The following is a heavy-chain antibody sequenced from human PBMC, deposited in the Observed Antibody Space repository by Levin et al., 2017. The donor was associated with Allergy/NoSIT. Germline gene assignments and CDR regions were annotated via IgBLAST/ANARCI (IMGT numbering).Heavy chain of an antibody. CDR2: TYSDGST. CDR1: GITVSSNY. J-gene: IGHJ6*02. V-gene: IGHV3-66*01. CDR3: ASSGFGDLEDGYYYYGIDV. Sequence: GGSLRLSCAASGITVSSNYMSWVRQAPGKGLECVSITYSDGSTYYADSVKGRFTISRDISKNTMYLQRNTLRAEDTAVYYCASSGFGDLEDGYYYYGIDVWGQGTAVAVSS. D-gene: IGHD3-10*01.